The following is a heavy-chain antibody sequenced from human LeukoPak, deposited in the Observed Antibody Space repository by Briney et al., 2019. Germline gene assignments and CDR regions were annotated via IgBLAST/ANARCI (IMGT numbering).Heavy chain of an antibody. CDR3: AREGTAGTNLNWFDP. Sequence: SETLSLTCTVSGGSISSYYWSWIRQPPGKGLEWIGYIFYSGSTNFNPSLKSRVTISVDTSKNQFSLKLSSVTAADTAVYYCAREGTAGTNLNWFDPWGQGTLVTVSS. CDR1: GGSISSYY. CDR2: IFYSGST. J-gene: IGHJ5*02. D-gene: IGHD1-1*01. V-gene: IGHV4-59*01.